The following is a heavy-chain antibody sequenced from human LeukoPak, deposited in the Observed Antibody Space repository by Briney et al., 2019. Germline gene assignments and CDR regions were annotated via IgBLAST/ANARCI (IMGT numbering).Heavy chain of an antibody. CDR3: AKRGVVIRVILVGFHKEAYYFDS. CDR1: GITLSNYG. CDR2: ISDSGGRK. V-gene: IGHV3-23*01. J-gene: IGHJ4*02. D-gene: IGHD3-22*01. Sequence: AGSLRLSCAVSGITLSNYGRSWVRQAPGKGLEWVAGISDSGGRKNYADSVKGRFTISRDNPKNTLYLQMNSLRAEDTAVYFCAKRGVVIRVILVGFHKEAYYFDSWGQGALVTVSS.